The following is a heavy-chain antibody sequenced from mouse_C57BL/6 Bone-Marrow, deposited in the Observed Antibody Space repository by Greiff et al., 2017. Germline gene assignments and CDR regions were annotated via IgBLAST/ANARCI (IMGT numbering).Heavy chain of an antibody. D-gene: IGHD3-2*01. CDR1: GFTFSSYG. Sequence: EVQLVESGGDLVKPGGSLKLSCAASGFTFSSYGMSWVRQTPDKRLEWVATISSGGSYTYYPDSVKGRFTISRDNAKNTLYLLMSSLKSEDTAAYYCARRDRDDGMDYWGQGTSVTVSA. J-gene: IGHJ4*01. CDR2: ISSGGSYT. CDR3: ARRDRDDGMDY. V-gene: IGHV5-6*01.